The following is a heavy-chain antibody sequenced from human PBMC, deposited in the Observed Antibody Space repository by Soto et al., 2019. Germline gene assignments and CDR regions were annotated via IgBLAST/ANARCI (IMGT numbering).Heavy chain of an antibody. CDR2: ISYDGSNK. Sequence: QVQLVESGGGVVQPGRSLRLSCAASGFTFSSYGMHWVRQAPGKGLEWVAVISYDGSNKYYADSVKGRFTISRDNSKNKLYLQMNSLRAEDTAVYYCAKDGVGGSYYSVAEYFQHWGQGTLVTVSS. CDR1: GFTFSSYG. J-gene: IGHJ1*01. V-gene: IGHV3-30*18. D-gene: IGHD1-26*01. CDR3: AKDGVGGSYYSVAEYFQH.